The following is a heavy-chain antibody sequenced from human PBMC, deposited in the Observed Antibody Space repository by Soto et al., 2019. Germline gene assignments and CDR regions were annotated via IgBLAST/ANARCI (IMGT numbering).Heavy chain of an antibody. J-gene: IGHJ5*02. CDR3: ARLWAYGKDPQDNWFDP. D-gene: IGHD1-26*01. Sequence: ETLSLTCTVSGGSISSSSYYWGWIRQPPGKGLEWIGSIYYSGSTYYNPSLKSRVTISVDTSKNQFSLKLSSVTAADTAVYYCARLWAYGKDPQDNWFDPWGQGTLVTVSS. V-gene: IGHV4-39*01. CDR1: GGSISSSSYY. CDR2: IYYSGST.